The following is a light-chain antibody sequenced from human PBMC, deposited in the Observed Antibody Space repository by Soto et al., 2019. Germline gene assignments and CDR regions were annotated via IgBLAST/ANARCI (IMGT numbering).Light chain of an antibody. J-gene: IGKJ1*01. CDR1: QSVNIY. CDR3: QQYDKWPRT. CDR2: FAS. V-gene: IGKV3-15*01. Sequence: EIVLAESPATLSLSPGERATLSCRASQSVNIYLAWYQQKPGQAPRLLIYFASTRATAVPARFTAGGSGTEFTLTISSLQSDDLAVYYCQQYDKWPRTFGQGTKVDIK.